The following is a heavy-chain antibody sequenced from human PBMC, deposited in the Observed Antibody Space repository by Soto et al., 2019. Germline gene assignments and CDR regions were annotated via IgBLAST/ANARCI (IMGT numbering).Heavy chain of an antibody. CDR3: GRGSSSIYFYYGMDV. J-gene: IGHJ6*02. Sequence: GGSLRLSCAASGFTFSSYWMSWVRQAPGKGLEWVADIKQDGSEKYYVDSVKGRFTISRDNAKNSLYLQMNSLRAEDTAVYCCGRGSSSIYFYYGMDVWGQGTTVTVSS. V-gene: IGHV3-7*01. D-gene: IGHD6-6*01. CDR2: IKQDGSEK. CDR1: GFTFSSYW.